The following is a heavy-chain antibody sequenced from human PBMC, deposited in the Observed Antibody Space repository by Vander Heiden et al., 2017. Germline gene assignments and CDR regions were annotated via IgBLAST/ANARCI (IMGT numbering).Heavy chain of an antibody. V-gene: IGHV3-30*02. CDR1: EFSFSYDG. Sequence: QVQLVESGGGVVQPGGSLRLSCAASEFSFSYDGMHWVRQAPGKGLDWVAFIQSDGSKKYYAGPVKGRFTISRDNSQNMMYLQMNSLRAEDTAVYYCARDRYPWYGDFWGRGTLVSVSS. CDR3: ARDRYPWYGDF. CDR2: IQSDGSKK. D-gene: IGHD3-9*01. J-gene: IGHJ2*01.